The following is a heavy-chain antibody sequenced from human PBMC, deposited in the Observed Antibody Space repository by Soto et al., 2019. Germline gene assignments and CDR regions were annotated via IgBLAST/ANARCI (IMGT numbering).Heavy chain of an antibody. Sequence: EVQLVESGGGLVQPGGSLRLSCAASGFTFRNYGMHWVRQAPGKGLEWVSYISSSTAAIYYADSVKGRFTISRDNAKNSLYLQMNSLRGEDTAVYYCARDSHDYPRFDYWGQGNLVTVSS. J-gene: IGHJ4*02. CDR3: ARDSHDYPRFDY. D-gene: IGHD5-12*01. CDR1: GFTFRNYG. CDR2: ISSSTAAI. V-gene: IGHV3-48*01.